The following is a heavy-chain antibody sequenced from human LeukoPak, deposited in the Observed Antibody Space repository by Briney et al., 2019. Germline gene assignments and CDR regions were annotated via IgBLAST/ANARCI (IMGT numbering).Heavy chain of an antibody. CDR2: IRYDSNKN. Sequence: GGSLRLSCAPSGFTFSSYGMQWVRQARGKGREWVAFIRYDSNKNYDRESVKGRFTISRDNSKNTLYLQMNGLRAEDTAVYFCAKDKDPWKSTSISDFDYWGQGTLVTVSS. CDR3: AKDKDPWKSTSISDFDY. D-gene: IGHD1-1*01. J-gene: IGHJ4*02. CDR1: GFTFSSYG. V-gene: IGHV3-30*02.